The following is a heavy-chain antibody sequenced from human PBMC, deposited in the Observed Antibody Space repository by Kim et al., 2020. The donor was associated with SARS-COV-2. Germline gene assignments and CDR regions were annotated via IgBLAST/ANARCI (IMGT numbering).Heavy chain of an antibody. J-gene: IGHJ4*02. Sequence: VASLRGRFTISSDNAKHSLYLQMDSLRAEDTAVYFCARDAELYDNSDYFDFWGQGTLVTVSS. V-gene: IGHV3-7*03. D-gene: IGHD1-1*01. CDR3: ARDAELYDNSDYFDF.